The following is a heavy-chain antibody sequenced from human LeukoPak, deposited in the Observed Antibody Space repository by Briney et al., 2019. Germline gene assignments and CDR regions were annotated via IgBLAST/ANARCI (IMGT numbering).Heavy chain of an antibody. V-gene: IGHV4-34*01. CDR3: ARDKVFSGSRGQRWFDP. J-gene: IGHJ5*02. D-gene: IGHD1-26*01. Sequence: SETLSLTCAVYGGSFSGYCWSWIRQPPGKGLEWIGEINHSGSTNYNPSLKSRVTISVDTSKNQFSLKLSSVTAADTAVYYCARDKVFSGSRGQRWFDPWGQGTLVTVSS. CDR2: INHSGST. CDR1: GGSFSGYC.